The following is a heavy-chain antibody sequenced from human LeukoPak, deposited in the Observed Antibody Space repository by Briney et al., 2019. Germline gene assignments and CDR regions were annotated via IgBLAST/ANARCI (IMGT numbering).Heavy chain of an antibody. Sequence: GSLRLSCAASGFTFNNYAMTWVRQPPGKGLEWIGYIFYTGSTNYNPSLKSRVTISVDTSTNQFSLMLNSVTAADTAVYYCARDGYRSLAVAGRDAFDIWGQGTLVTVSS. D-gene: IGHD6-19*01. CDR3: ARDGYRSLAVAGRDAFDI. V-gene: IGHV4-59*01. CDR2: IFYTGST. CDR1: GFTFNNYA. J-gene: IGHJ3*02.